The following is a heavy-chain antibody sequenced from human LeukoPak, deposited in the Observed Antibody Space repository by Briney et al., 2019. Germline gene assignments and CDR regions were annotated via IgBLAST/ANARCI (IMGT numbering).Heavy chain of an antibody. V-gene: IGHV1-2*04. CDR3: ARGRYGVVVVAATPELDY. CDR2: INPNSGGT. D-gene: IGHD2-15*01. Sequence: RASVKVSCKASGYTFTGYYMHWVRQAPGQGLEWMGWINPNSGGTNYAQKFQGWVTMTRDTSISTAYMELSRLRSDDTAVYYCARGRYGVVVVAATPELDYWGQGTLVTVSS. J-gene: IGHJ4*02. CDR1: GYTFTGYY.